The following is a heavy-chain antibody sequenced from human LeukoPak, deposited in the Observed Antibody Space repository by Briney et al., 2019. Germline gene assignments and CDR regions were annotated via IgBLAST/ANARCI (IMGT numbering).Heavy chain of an antibody. J-gene: IGHJ4*01. D-gene: IGHD3-10*01. V-gene: IGHV3-74*01. Sequence: GGSLRLSCAASGFTFSSYWMYWVRQAPGKGLMWVSRINTDGRTTNYADSVKGRFTISRDNAKNTLYLQMNSLRAEDTAVYYCARDITLTRGGRSDYWGHGTLVTVSA. CDR2: INTDGRTT. CDR1: GFTFSSYW. CDR3: ARDITLTRGGRSDY.